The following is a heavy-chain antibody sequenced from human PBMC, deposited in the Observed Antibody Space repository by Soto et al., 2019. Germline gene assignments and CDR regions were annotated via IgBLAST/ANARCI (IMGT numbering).Heavy chain of an antibody. V-gene: IGHV3-23*01. CDR1: GFTFSNYA. D-gene: IGHD2-15*01. Sequence: PGGSLRLSCAASGFTFSNYAMSWVRQAPGKGLEWVSVIGGSGSRTYYADSVKGRFTISRDNSKNTLSLQMDSLRVEDTAVYYCAKSLLSSWQNYYFDYWGQGTMVTVSS. CDR3: AKSLLSSWQNYYFDY. CDR2: IGGSGSRT. J-gene: IGHJ4*02.